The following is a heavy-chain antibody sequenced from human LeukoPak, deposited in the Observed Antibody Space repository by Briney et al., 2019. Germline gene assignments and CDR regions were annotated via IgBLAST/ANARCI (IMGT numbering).Heavy chain of an antibody. J-gene: IGHJ6*02. Sequence: SETLSLTCAVYGGSFSGYYWSWIRQPPGKELEWIGEINHSGSTNYNPSLKSRVTTSVDTSKNQFSLKLSSVTAADTAVYYCARLAAAVYYGMDVWGQGTTVTVSS. CDR3: ARLAAAVYYGMDV. D-gene: IGHD2-15*01. CDR2: INHSGST. CDR1: GGSFSGYY. V-gene: IGHV4-34*01.